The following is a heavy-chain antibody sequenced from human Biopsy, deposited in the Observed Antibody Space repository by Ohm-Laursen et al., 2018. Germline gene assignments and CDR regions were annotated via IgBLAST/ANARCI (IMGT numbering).Heavy chain of an antibody. V-gene: IGHV4-34*01. CDR2: ITQSGST. J-gene: IGHJ6*02. CDR1: GGFFNGYF. CDR3: ARVPLPGIGAAYQGRFLYGMDV. Sequence: SETLSLTCAVYGGFFNGYFWSWIRQPPGKGLEWIGDITQSGSTNYSPSLKSRVTISVDTAKKQFSLSLRSVTAADTAVYYCARVPLPGIGAAYQGRFLYGMDVWGQGTTVSVSS. D-gene: IGHD6-13*01.